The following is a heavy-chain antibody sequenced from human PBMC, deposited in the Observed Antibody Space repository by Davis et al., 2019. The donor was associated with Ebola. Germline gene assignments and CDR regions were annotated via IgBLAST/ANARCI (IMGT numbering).Heavy chain of an antibody. CDR3: ARGGRDGYNYWYFDL. V-gene: IGHV1-46*01. D-gene: IGHD5-24*01. CDR1: GYTFTGYY. J-gene: IGHJ2*01. Sequence: ASVKVSCKASGYTFTGYYMHWLRQAPGQGLEWLGRINPSSGSATYAHTFQGRVTMTTDTSTSTIYMELSSLKSDDTAIYYCARGGRDGYNYWYFDLWGRGTLVTVSS. CDR2: INPSSGSA.